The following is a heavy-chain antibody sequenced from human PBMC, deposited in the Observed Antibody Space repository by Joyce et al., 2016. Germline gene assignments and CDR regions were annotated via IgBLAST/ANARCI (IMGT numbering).Heavy chain of an antibody. Sequence: QLQLVQFGTEVRKPGASVKVSCKAYGYTFSSYAMHWVRQAFGQRLEWSGWIELANGNTKYAHRFEDAVAFTWDTYARTAYIELSSLGSENTAVYYYAEVSAIVRGDIGYYFDYWGQGTLVTVSS. CDR2: IELANGNT. CDR3: AEVSAIVRGDIGYYFDY. V-gene: IGHV1-3*01. D-gene: IGHD3-10*01. CDR1: GYTFSSYA. J-gene: IGHJ4*02.